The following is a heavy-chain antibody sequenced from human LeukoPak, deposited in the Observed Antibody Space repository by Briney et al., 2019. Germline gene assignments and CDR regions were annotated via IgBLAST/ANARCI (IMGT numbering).Heavy chain of an antibody. J-gene: IGHJ3*02. D-gene: IGHD2-2*01. CDR3: AREVVVVVPAASDAFDI. Sequence: SETLSLTCTVSGGSISSGSYYWSWIRQPAGKGLEWIGRIYTSGSTKYNPSLKSRVTISVDTSKNQFSLKLSSVTAADTAVYYCAREVVVVVPAASDAFDIWGQGTMVTVSS. CDR2: IYTSGST. CDR1: GGSISSGSYY. V-gene: IGHV4-61*02.